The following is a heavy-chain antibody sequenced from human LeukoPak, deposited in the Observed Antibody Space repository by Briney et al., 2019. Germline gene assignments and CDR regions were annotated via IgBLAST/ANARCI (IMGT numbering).Heavy chain of an antibody. V-gene: IGHV4-39*07. CDR2: IYYSGST. CDR3: ARDVVAAAGSFDY. CDR1: GGSISSSSYY. Sequence: SETLSLTCTVSGGSISSSSYYWGWIRQPPGKGLEWIGSIYYSGSTYYNPSLKSRVTISVDTSKNQFSLKLSSVTAADTAVYYCARDVVAAAGSFDYWGQGAQVTVSS. D-gene: IGHD6-13*01. J-gene: IGHJ4*02.